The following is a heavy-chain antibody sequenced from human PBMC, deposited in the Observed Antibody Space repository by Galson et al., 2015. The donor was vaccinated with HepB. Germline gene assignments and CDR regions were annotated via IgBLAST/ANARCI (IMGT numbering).Heavy chain of an antibody. V-gene: IGHV3-49*03. CDR2: IRSKAYGGTT. Sequence: LRLSCAASGFTFGDYAMSWFRQAPGKGLEWVGFIRSKAYGGTTEYAASVKGRFTISRDDSKSIAYLQMNSLKTEDTAVYYCTRASLIRVRGVIVTLLPRHFDYWGQGTLVTVSS. J-gene: IGHJ4*02. CDR1: GFTFGDYA. D-gene: IGHD3-10*01. CDR3: TRASLIRVRGVIVTLLPRHFDY.